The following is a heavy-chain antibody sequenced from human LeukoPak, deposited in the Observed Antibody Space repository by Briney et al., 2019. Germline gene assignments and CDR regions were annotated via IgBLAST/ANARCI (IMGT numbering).Heavy chain of an antibody. Sequence: GGSLRLSCAASGFTFSSHAMSWVRQTPGKGLEWVSAISGSGDTTYYADSVKGRFTISRDNSKNTVYLQMNSLRDEDTAMYYCAKEGGADCPWGQGTLVTVSS. D-gene: IGHD1-26*01. CDR2: ISGSGDTT. V-gene: IGHV3-23*01. CDR3: AKEGGADCP. CDR1: GFTFSSHA. J-gene: IGHJ5*02.